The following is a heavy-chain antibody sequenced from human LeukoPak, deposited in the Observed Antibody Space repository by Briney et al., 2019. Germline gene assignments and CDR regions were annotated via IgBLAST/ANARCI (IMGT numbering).Heavy chain of an antibody. D-gene: IGHD3-16*02. CDR1: GYTFTGYY. Sequence: ASVKVSCKASGYTFTGYYMHWVRQAPGQGLEWMGWINPNSGGTNYAQKFQGRVTMTRDTSISTAYMELRSLRSDDTAVYYCARGKGSYYVWGSYRYTGLNYFDYWGQGTLVTVSS. V-gene: IGHV1-2*02. J-gene: IGHJ4*02. CDR2: INPNSGGT. CDR3: ARGKGSYYVWGSYRYTGLNYFDY.